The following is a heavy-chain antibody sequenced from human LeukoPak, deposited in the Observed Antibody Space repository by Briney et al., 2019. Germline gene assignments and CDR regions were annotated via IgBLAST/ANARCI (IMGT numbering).Heavy chain of an antibody. J-gene: IGHJ4*02. CDR1: GFTFRLYV. CDR2: ITGSGGSI. CDR3: AHPSTPDYGGLDY. Sequence: PGGSLRLSCAASGFTFRLYVMTWVRQAPGKGLEWVSAITGSGGSIYYADPVRGRFTISRDNSKSTLYLQMNSLRAEDTAVYYCAHPSTPDYGGLDYWGQGTLVTVS. V-gene: IGHV3-23*01. D-gene: IGHD4-17*01.